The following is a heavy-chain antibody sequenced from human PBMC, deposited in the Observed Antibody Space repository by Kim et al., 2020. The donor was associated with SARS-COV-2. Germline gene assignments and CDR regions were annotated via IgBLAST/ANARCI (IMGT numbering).Heavy chain of an antibody. CDR2: ISAYNGNT. J-gene: IGHJ5*02. D-gene: IGHD4-17*01. CDR3: ARGHYGGNGAVGWFDP. CDR1: GYTFTSYG. Sequence: ASVKVSCKASGYTFTSYGISWVRQAPGQGLEWMGWISAYNGNTNYAQKLQGRVTMTTDTSTSTAYMELRSLRSDDTAVYYCARGHYGGNGAVGWFDPWGQGTLVTVSS. V-gene: IGHV1-18*04.